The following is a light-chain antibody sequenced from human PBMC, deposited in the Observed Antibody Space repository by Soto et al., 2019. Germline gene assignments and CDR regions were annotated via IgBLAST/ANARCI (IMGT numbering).Light chain of an antibody. J-gene: IGKJ1*01. CDR1: QSVRSN. Sequence: IVIPQSPAPLPVSTGEGATLSVRASQSVRSNLAWYQQKPGQAPRLFIYGASNRATGIPDRFSGSGSGKDFTVIIIRRECVAFAVCIGQECGRPRMFGQGTKVDIK. CDR3: QECGRPRM. CDR2: GAS. V-gene: IGKV3D-15*01.